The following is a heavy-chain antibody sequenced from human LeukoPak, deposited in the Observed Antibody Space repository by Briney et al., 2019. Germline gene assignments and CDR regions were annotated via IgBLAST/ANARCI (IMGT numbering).Heavy chain of an antibody. V-gene: IGHV3-30*02. CDR3: AKDADRGWSYFDY. Sequence: GGSLRLSCAASGFIFSNYGIHWVRQAPGKGLEWVAFIRYDGSNEYYADSVKGRFTISRDNSKKTLYMQMHSLRTEDTAVYYCAKDADRGWSYFDYWGQGTLVTVSS. CDR2: IRYDGSNE. CDR1: GFIFSNYG. J-gene: IGHJ4*02. D-gene: IGHD6-19*01.